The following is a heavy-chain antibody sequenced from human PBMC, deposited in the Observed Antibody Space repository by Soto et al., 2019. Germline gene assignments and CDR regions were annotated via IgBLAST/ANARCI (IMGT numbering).Heavy chain of an antibody. CDR3: VRGHYSN. D-gene: IGHD2-2*01. CDR2: ISPTSAT. V-gene: IGHV3-48*04. J-gene: IGHJ4*01. CDR1: GITFSGND. Sequence: GGSLRLSCAASGITFSGNDLNWVRQAPGKGLEWISYISPTSATYYAASVKGRFTISRDDAKNSLYLQMDSLRVEDTAVYYCVRGHYSNWGHGPLVTVS.